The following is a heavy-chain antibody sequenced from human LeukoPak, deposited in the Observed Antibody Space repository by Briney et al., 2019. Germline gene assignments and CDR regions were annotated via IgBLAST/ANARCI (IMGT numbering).Heavy chain of an antibody. CDR2: INSDGSST. CDR3: ARDGGKVYNWFDP. CDR1: GFTFSSYW. V-gene: IGHV3-74*01. J-gene: IGHJ5*02. Sequence: GGSLRLSCAASGFTFSSYWVHWVRQAPGKGLVWVSRINSDGSSTSYADSVKGRFTISRDNAKNTLYLQMDSLRAEDTAVYYCARDGGKVYNWFDPWGQGTLVTVSS. D-gene: IGHD2-15*01.